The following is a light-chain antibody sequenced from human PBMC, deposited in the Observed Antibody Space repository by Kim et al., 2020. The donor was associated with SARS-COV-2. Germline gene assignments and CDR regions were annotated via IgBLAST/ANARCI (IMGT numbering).Light chain of an antibody. CDR2: QDS. V-gene: IGLV3-1*01. CDR1: KLGDKY. J-gene: IGLJ2*01. CDR3: QSWDSTCV. Sequence: SYELTQPPSVSVSPGQTASITCSGDKLGDKYACWYQQKPGQSPVLVIYQDSKRPSGIPERFSGSNSGNTATLTISGTQAMDEADYYCQSWDSTCVVGGG.